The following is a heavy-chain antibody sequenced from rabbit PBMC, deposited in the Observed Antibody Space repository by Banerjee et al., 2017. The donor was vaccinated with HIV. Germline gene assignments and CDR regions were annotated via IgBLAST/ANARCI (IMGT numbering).Heavy chain of an antibody. D-gene: IGHD7-1*01. J-gene: IGHJ4*01. Sequence: QEQLVESGGGLVQPGGSLKLSCKASGFDFINYGVNWVRQAPGKGLEWIGYIDPVFGSKYYASWVNGRFTISSHNAQNTVDLQMNSLTAADTATYFCARGDGAYAGYDGLWGPGTLVTVS. CDR3: ARGDGAYAGYDGL. V-gene: IGHV1S47*01. CDR1: GFDFINYG. CDR2: IDPVFGSK.